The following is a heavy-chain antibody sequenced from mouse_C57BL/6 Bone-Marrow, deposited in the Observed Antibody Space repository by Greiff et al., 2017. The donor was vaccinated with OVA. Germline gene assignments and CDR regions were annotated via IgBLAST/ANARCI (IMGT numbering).Heavy chain of an antibody. CDR1: GYTFTSYG. CDR3: ASSRPIYYYGSSDY. D-gene: IGHD1-1*01. V-gene: IGHV1-81*01. J-gene: IGHJ2*01. Sequence: QVQLQQSGAELARPGASVKLSCKASGYTFTSYGISWVKQRTGQGLEWIGEIYPRSGNTYYNEKFKGKATLTADKSSSTAYMELRSLTSEDSAVYFCASSRPIYYYGSSDYWGQGTTLTVSS. CDR2: IYPRSGNT.